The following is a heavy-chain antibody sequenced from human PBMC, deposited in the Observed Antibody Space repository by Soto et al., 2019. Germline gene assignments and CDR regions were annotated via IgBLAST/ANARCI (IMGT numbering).Heavy chain of an antibody. CDR1: GGSISSGGYY. V-gene: IGHV4-31*03. CDR2: IYNSGNT. J-gene: IGHJ4*02. D-gene: IGHD3-10*02. Sequence: QAQLQESGPGLVKPSQTLSLTCTVSGGSISSGGYYWSWIRQHPEKGLEWIGYIYNSGNTFYNPSLESRVTISADTSKNQFSLKLTSVTAADRAVYFCAREGNVRGAVGVDYWGQGTLVTVSS. CDR3: AREGNVRGAVGVDY.